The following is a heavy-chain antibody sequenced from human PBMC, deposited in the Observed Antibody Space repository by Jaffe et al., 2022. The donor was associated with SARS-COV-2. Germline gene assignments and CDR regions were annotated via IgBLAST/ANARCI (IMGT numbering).Heavy chain of an antibody. CDR1: GFTFSSYA. Sequence: EVQLLESGGGLVQPGGSLRLSCAASGFTFSSYAINWVRQAPGKGLEWVSSISDSRDRTYYADSVRGRFTISRDNSKNTLYLHMNILRADDTAVYYCARSFRGFGDYFAFDIWGRGTMVTVSS. J-gene: IGHJ3*02. D-gene: IGHD3-22*01. V-gene: IGHV3-23*01. CDR2: ISDSRDRT. CDR3: ARSFRGFGDYFAFDI.